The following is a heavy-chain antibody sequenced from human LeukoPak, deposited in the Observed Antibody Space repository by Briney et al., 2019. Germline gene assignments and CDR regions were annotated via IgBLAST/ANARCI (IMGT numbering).Heavy chain of an antibody. V-gene: IGHV3-33*06. CDR1: GFTFSHYG. Sequence: PGGSLRLSCAASGFTFSHYGMHWVRQTPGAGLEWVAVIWSDGSDKYYAKSVKGRFTISRDNSKNSLFLQMNSLRAEDTAVYYCAKDARRCFDYSNSLQNWGQGILVTVSS. CDR2: IWSDGSDK. D-gene: IGHD3-9*01. CDR3: AKDARRCFDYSNSLQN. J-gene: IGHJ1*01.